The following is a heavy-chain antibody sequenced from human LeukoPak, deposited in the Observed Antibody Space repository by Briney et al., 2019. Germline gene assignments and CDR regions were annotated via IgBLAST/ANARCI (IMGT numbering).Heavy chain of an antibody. Sequence: PGGSLRLSCAAFGFTVSSNYMSWVRQAPGKGLEWVSVIYSGGSTYYADSVKGRFTISRDNSKNTLYLRMNSLRAEDTAVYYCARDGAGSSGLWLFDYWGQGTLVTVSS. V-gene: IGHV3-53*01. J-gene: IGHJ4*02. D-gene: IGHD3-22*01. CDR1: GFTVSSNY. CDR3: ARDGAGSSGLWLFDY. CDR2: IYSGGST.